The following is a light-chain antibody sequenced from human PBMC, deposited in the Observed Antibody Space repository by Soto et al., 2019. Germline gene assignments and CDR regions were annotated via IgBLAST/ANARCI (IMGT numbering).Light chain of an antibody. CDR3: QSYDSSLSGYV. CDR1: SSNIGAGYD. V-gene: IGLV1-40*01. Sequence: QSVLTQLPSVSGAPGQRVTISCTGGSSNIGAGYDVHWYQQLPGTAPKLLIYGNSNRPSGVPDRFSGSKSGTSASLAITGLQAEDEADYYCQSYDSSLSGYVFGTGTKVTVL. J-gene: IGLJ1*01. CDR2: GNS.